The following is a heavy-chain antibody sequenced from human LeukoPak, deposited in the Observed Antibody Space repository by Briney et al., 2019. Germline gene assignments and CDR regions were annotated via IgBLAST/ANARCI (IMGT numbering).Heavy chain of an antibody. CDR1: RVIVSSNY. J-gene: IGHJ4*02. Sequence: PGGSLRLSCAASRVIVSSNYMSWVRQAPGKGLEWVSIIYSGGTTYYADSVKGRFTIYRDHSKNMLYQQTNRRRAEDLAMYYCARAVTGTTIFLDYWGQGTLVTVSS. V-gene: IGHV3-66*01. D-gene: IGHD1-7*01. CDR3: ARAVTGTTIFLDY. CDR2: IYSGGTT.